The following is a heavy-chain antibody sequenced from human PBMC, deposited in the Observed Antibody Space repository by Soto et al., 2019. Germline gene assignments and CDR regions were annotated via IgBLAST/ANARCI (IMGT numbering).Heavy chain of an antibody. J-gene: IGHJ5*02. CDR3: VKGYCSSTSCSNWFDP. V-gene: IGHV3-64D*06. CDR1: GFTFSSYA. Sequence: GGSLRLSCSASGFTFSSYAMHWVRQAPGKGLEYVSAISSNGGSTYYADSVKGRFTISRDNSKNTLYLQMSSLRAEDTAVYYCVKGYCSSTSCSNWFDPXGQGTMVTVS. D-gene: IGHD2-2*01. CDR2: ISSNGGST.